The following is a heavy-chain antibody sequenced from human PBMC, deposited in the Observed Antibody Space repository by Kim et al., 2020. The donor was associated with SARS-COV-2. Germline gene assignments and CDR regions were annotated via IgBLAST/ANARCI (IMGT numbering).Heavy chain of an antibody. CDR2: IYTSGST. Sequence: SETLSLTCTVSGGTISSYYWSWIRQPAGKGLEWIGRIYTSGSTIYNPSPKSRVTMSVDTSKNQSSLMLSSVIAADTAVYYCATGPAYSNFGSFYYWGQG. V-gene: IGHV4-4*07. CDR1: GGTISSYY. J-gene: IGHJ4*02. D-gene: IGHD4-4*01. CDR3: ATGPAYSNFGSFYY.